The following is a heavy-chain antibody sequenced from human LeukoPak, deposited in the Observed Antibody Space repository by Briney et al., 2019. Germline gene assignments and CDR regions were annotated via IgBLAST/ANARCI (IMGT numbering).Heavy chain of an antibody. CDR1: GFSFRSYE. V-gene: IGHV3-48*03. D-gene: IGHD5-12*01. Sequence: PGGSLRLSCEVSGFSFRSYEMNWVRQAPGKGLDWVSYISSSGSTIDYADSVKGRFTISRDNAKSSLYLQMSSLRAEDTAVYYCARRGYSGHDSLDSWGQGTLVTVSS. J-gene: IGHJ4*02. CDR2: ISSSGSTI. CDR3: ARRGYSGHDSLDS.